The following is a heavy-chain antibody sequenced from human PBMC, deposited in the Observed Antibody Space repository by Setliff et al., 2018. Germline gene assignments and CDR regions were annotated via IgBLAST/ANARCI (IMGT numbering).Heavy chain of an antibody. D-gene: IGHD3-16*01. CDR2: ISYDKRNE. Sequence: LRLSCAASGFSFSSYAMSWVRQAPGKGLEWVAVISYDKRNEYYADPVKGRFTISRDNSRNTLYLQMNSLRGEDTAVYFCARDPIGPFLSYMDDWGKGTTVTVSS. V-gene: IGHV3-30*04. CDR3: ARDPIGPFLSYMDD. J-gene: IGHJ6*03. CDR1: GFSFSSYA.